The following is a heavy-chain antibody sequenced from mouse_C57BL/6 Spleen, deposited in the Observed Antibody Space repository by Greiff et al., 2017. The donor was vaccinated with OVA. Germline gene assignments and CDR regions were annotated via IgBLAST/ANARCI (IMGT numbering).Heavy chain of an antibody. Sequence: QVQLQQPGAELVMPGASVKLSCKASGYTFTSYWMHWVKQRPGQGLEWIGKINPSDSYTNYNQKFKGKSTLTVDKSSSTAYMQLSSLTYEDSAVYYCARSDYWGQGTTLTVSS. J-gene: IGHJ2*01. CDR1: GYTFTSYW. V-gene: IGHV1-69*01. CDR3: ARSDY. CDR2: INPSDSYT.